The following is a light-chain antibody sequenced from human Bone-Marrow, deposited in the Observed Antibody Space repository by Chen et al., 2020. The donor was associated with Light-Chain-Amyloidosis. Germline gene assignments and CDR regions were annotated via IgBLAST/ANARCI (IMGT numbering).Light chain of an antibody. Sequence: SYELTQPPSVSVSPGPTARITCSGDDLPTNSAEWYQQKPGQAPVLVIHRETERPSGVSERFSGSSSGTTATLTISGVQAEDEADYHCQSADSSGTYEVIFGGGTKLTVL. CDR3: QSADSSGTYEVI. CDR2: RET. CDR1: DLPTNS. J-gene: IGLJ2*01. V-gene: IGLV3-25*03.